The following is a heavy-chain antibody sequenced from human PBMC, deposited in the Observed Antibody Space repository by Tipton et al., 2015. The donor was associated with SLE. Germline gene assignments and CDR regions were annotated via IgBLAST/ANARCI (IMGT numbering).Heavy chain of an antibody. CDR3: ARDHPVAGPCDY. Sequence: LRLSCTVSGGSISNYYWSWIRPPAGKGLEWIGRIYTSGSTNYNPPLKSRVTMSVDTSKNQFPLKLSSVTAADTAVYYCARDHPVAGPCDYWGQGTLVTVSS. V-gene: IGHV4-4*07. J-gene: IGHJ4*02. D-gene: IGHD6-19*01. CDR1: GGSISNYY. CDR2: IYTSGST.